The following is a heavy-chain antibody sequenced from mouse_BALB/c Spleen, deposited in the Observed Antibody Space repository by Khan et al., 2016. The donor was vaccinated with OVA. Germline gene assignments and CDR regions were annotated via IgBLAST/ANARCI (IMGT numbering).Heavy chain of an antibody. CDR1: GFNIKDYY. CDR2: IDPENGNT. J-gene: IGHJ3*01. V-gene: IGHV14-1*02. Sequence: EVQLQQSGAELVRPGALVNLSCKASGFNIKDYYMHWVKQRPEKGLVWIGRIDPENGNTIYDQKFQGKASITSDKSSNTAYLQLISLTSEDTAVYYCARDGYSPWFAYWGQGTLVTVSA. CDR3: ARDGYSPWFAY. D-gene: IGHD2-3*01.